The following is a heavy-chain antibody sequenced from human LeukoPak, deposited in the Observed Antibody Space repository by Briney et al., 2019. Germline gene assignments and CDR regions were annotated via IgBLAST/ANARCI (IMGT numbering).Heavy chain of an antibody. CDR3: ANHLSRGGDY. CDR1: GFTFSNYW. Sequence: GGSLRLSCAASGFTFSNYWMHWVRQAPGKGLEWVSRINEDASIISYADSVKGRFTISRDNAKNTVSLQMSSLRAEDTAVYYCANHLSRGGDYWGQGTLVTVSS. CDR2: INEDASII. D-gene: IGHD1-14*01. J-gene: IGHJ4*02. V-gene: IGHV3-74*01.